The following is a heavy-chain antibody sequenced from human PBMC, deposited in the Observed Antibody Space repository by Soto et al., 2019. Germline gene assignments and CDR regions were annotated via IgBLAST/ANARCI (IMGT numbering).Heavy chain of an antibody. Sequence: GGSLRLSCAASGFTVSSDYMSWVRQAPGKGLEWVSVIYSGGTTDYADSVKGRFTISRDNSKNTLFLQMNSLRAEDTAVYYCAAYGGFQYWGHGTLVTVSS. CDR1: GFTVSSDY. J-gene: IGHJ4*01. CDR2: IYSGGTT. CDR3: AAYGGFQY. D-gene: IGHD1-26*01. V-gene: IGHV3-66*01.